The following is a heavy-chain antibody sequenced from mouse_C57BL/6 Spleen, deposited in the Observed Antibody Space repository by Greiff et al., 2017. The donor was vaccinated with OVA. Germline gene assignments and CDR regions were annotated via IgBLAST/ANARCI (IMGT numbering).Heavy chain of an antibody. Sequence: QVQLQQSGPGLVQPSQSLSITCTVSGFSLTSYGVHWVRQSPGKGLEWLGVIWSGGSTDYNAAFISRLSISKDNSKSQVFFKMNSLQADYTAIYYCARNPYDYDGGLAYWGQGTLVTVSA. CDR1: GFSLTSYG. CDR2: IWSGGST. CDR3: ARNPYDYDGGLAY. D-gene: IGHD2-4*01. V-gene: IGHV2-2*01. J-gene: IGHJ3*01.